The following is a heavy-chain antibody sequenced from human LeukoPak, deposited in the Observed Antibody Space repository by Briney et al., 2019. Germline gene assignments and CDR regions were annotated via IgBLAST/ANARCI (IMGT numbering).Heavy chain of an antibody. CDR2: IYSGGST. V-gene: IGHV3-53*01. J-gene: IGHJ2*01. Sequence: PGGSLRLSCAASGFTVSTNYMSWVRQAPGKGLEWVSVIYSGGSTYYADSVKGRFTLSRDNSKNTLYLQMNSLRAEDTAMYYCARGDYGNYLRNWYFDLWGRGTLVTVSS. CDR1: GFTVSTNY. D-gene: IGHD4-11*01. CDR3: ARGDYGNYLRNWYFDL.